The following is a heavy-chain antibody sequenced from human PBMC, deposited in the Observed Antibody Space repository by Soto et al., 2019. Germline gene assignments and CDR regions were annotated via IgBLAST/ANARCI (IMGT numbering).Heavy chain of an antibody. D-gene: IGHD3-22*01. CDR1: GYSFTSYW. CDR2: IYPGDSDA. CDR3: ARALYYESGGYDPLNF. V-gene: IGHV5-51*01. J-gene: IGHJ4*02. Sequence: GESLKISCKGSGYSFTSYWIGWVRQMPGKGLEWMGIIYPGDSDARYSPSFQGQVTISADKSLSAAYLQWSSLRASDTAMYYCARALYYESGGYDPLNFWGQGTLVTVSS.